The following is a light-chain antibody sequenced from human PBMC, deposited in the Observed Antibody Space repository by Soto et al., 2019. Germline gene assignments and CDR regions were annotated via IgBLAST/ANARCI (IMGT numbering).Light chain of an antibody. J-gene: IGLJ7*01. CDR2: ENY. V-gene: IGLV1-51*01. Sequence: QSVLTQPPSVSAAPGQTVTISCFGSSSNIGQKDVSWYQQVPGTAPKLLIYENYKRPSEIPDRFSGSKSGTSATLDITGLQTGDEADYYCETWDLSLRAVVFGGGTQLTVL. CDR3: ETWDLSLRAVV. CDR1: SSNIGQKD.